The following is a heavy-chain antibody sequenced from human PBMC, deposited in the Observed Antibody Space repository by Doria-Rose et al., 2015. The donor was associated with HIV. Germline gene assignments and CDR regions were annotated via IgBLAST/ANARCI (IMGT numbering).Heavy chain of an antibody. D-gene: IGHD3-3*01. CDR1: GFTFNSYE. CDR2: ISSSGRTI. CDR3: ARAPSRLLEWLLRPIFYFDY. J-gene: IGHJ4*02. V-gene: IGHV3-48*03. Sequence: VQLQQSGGGLVQPGESLRLSCAASGFTFNSYEMSWVRQTPGKGLEWVSYISSSGRTIYYADSVKGRFTISRDNAKNSLYLQMGSLRAEDTAVYYCARAPSRLLEWLLRPIFYFDYWGQGTLVTVSS.